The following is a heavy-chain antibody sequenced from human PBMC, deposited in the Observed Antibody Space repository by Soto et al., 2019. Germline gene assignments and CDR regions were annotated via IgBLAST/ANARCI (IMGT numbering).Heavy chain of an antibody. CDR1: GYTFDSYG. Sequence: QVQLVQSGPELKKPGAAVRVSWKASGYTFDSYGLSWVRQAPGQGLEWMGWISTYTGNTDYPQRFQGRVTMDTDTSTSTAYLDLRSLTSDDTAVYYCVRDVSVSSGSFGGYWGQGTLVTVSS. V-gene: IGHV1-18*01. CDR2: ISTYTGNT. CDR3: VRDVSVSSGSFGGY. D-gene: IGHD3-10*01. J-gene: IGHJ4*02.